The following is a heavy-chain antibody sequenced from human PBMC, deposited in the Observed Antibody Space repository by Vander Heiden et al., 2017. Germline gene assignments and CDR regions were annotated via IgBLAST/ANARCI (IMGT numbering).Heavy chain of an antibody. CDR2: ISSGSDYK. CDR3: ARPYHDYYYYGMDV. D-gene: IGHD2-2*01. V-gene: IGHV3-21*01. CDR1: GFTFSSYS. Sequence: EVQLVESGGGLVKPGGSLRLSCVASGFTFSSYSMGGVRQAAGKGLGWVSSISSGSDYKYYADSVKGRFTVSRDNAKNSLYLQVKSLRAEDTAVYYCARPYHDYYYYGMDVWGQGTTVTVSS. J-gene: IGHJ6*02.